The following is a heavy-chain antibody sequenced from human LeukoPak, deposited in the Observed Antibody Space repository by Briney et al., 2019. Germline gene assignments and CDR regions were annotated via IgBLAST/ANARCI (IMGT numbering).Heavy chain of an antibody. D-gene: IGHD2-21*01. V-gene: IGHV3-7*01. J-gene: IGHJ5*02. CDR2: IKQDGSEK. CDR3: ARVWLGSFDP. CDR1: GFTFNNYW. Sequence: GGSLRLSCAASGFTFNNYWMTRVRQAPGMGLEWVANIKQDGSEKYYVDSVKGRFTIFRDNSRNSLFLQMNTLTNEDTAVYYCARVWLGSFDPWGQGTLVTVSS.